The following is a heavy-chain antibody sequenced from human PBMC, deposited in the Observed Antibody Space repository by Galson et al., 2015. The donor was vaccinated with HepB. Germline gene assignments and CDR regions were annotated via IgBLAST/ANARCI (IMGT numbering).Heavy chain of an antibody. V-gene: IGHV3-33*01. D-gene: IGHD1-26*01. J-gene: IGHJ4*02. CDR2: IWNDGSNK. CDR1: GFTFSSYG. CDR3: ARDLASGSFDY. Sequence: SLRLSCAASGFTFSSYGMHWVRQAPGKGLEWVAVIWNDGSNKYYADSVKGRFTISIGNSKNTRYLQMNSLRAEDTAVYYCARDLASGSFDYWGQGALVTVSS.